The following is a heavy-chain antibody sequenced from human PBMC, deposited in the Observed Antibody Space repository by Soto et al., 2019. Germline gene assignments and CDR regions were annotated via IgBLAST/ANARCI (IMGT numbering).Heavy chain of an antibody. CDR3: ARGSYYDSSGLFYPGYYFDY. Sequence: QVQLVQSGAEVKKPGSSVKVSCKASGGTFSSYAISWVRQAPGQGLEWMGGIIPIFGTANYAQKFQGSVTITADESTSTAYMELSSLRSEDTAVYYCARGSYYDSSGLFYPGYYFDYWGQGTLVTVSS. CDR1: GGTFSSYA. V-gene: IGHV1-69*01. D-gene: IGHD3-22*01. CDR2: IIPIFGTA. J-gene: IGHJ4*02.